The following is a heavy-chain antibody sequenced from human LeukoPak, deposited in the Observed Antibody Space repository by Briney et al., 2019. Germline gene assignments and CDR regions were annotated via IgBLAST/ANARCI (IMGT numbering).Heavy chain of an antibody. D-gene: IGHD4-17*01. Sequence: GGSLRLSCAASGFTFDDYAMHWVRQAPGKGLEWVSLISWDGGSTYYADSVKGRFTISRDNSKNSLYLQMNSLRAEDTALYYCAKDSPHYGDYSGDMDVWGKGTTVTVSS. J-gene: IGHJ6*03. CDR3: AKDSPHYGDYSGDMDV. CDR2: ISWDGGST. V-gene: IGHV3-43D*04. CDR1: GFTFDDYA.